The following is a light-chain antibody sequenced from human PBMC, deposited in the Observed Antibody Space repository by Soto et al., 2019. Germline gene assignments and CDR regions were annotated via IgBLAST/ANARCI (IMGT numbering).Light chain of an antibody. J-gene: IGKJ5*01. V-gene: IGKV1-5*01. CDR3: QQLHGYPIT. Sequence: DLQMTQSPSTLSASVGDRVTITCRASQSISSWLAWYQQKPGKAPKLLIYDASSLESGVPSRFSGSGSGTHFTLTISSLQPEEFATYYCQQLHGYPITFGQGTRLEI. CDR2: DAS. CDR1: QSISSW.